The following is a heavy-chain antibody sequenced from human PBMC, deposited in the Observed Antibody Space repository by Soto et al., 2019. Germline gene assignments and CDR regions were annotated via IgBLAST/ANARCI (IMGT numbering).Heavy chain of an antibody. Sequence: QVQLQQWGAGLLKPSETLSLTCAVYGGSFSGYYWSWIRQPPGKGLEWIGEINHSGSTNFNPSLTRRLTISLDASKNLISLTLRSVTPAPTAVYYCAIGGNHYDSSGYRTYFDYWGQGTRVTVSS. D-gene: IGHD3-22*01. CDR2: INHSGST. J-gene: IGHJ4*02. CDR3: AIGGNHYDSSGYRTYFDY. CDR1: GGSFSGYY. V-gene: IGHV4-34*01.